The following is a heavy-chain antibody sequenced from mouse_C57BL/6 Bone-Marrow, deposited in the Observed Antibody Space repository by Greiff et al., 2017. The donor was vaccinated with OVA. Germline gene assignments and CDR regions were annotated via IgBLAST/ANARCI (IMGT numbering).Heavy chain of an antibody. D-gene: IGHD1-1*01. J-gene: IGHJ4*01. CDR3: ARGDATVGYAMDY. CDR2: ISYDGSN. Sequence: DVQLQESGPGLVKPSQSLSLTCSVTGYSIPSGYYWNWIRQFPGNKLEWMGYISYDGSNNYNPSLKNRISITRDTSKNQFFLKLNSVTTEDTATYYCARGDATVGYAMDYWGQGTSVTVSS. V-gene: IGHV3-6*01. CDR1: GYSIPSGYY.